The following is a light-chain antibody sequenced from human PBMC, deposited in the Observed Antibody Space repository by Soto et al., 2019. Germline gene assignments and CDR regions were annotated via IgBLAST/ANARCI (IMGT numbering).Light chain of an antibody. J-gene: IGLJ3*02. Sequence: SVLTQPPSVSAAPGQKVTISCSGGSSNIENDYVSWYQQLPGTAPKLLIYDNNKRPSGIPDRFSGSKSGTSATLGITGLQTGDEADYYCGTWDSSLSAGVFGGGTKLTVL. CDR3: GTWDSSLSAGV. CDR2: DNN. V-gene: IGLV1-51*01. CDR1: SSNIENDY.